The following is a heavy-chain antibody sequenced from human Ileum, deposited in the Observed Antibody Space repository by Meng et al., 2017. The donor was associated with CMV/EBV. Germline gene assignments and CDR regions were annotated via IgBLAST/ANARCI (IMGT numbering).Heavy chain of an antibody. CDR1: GGSSSSGSDY. CDR3: ARGIPAANHFDY. CDR2: IFYNGRT. Sequence: CTVSGGSSSSGSDYWSWIRQHPGKSLEWIGYIFYNGRTHYNPSLKSRLSFSVDTSKNQFSLNLSSVTAADTAVYYCARGIPAANHFDYWGQGTLVTVSS. J-gene: IGHJ4*02. V-gene: IGHV4-31*03. D-gene: IGHD2-2*01.